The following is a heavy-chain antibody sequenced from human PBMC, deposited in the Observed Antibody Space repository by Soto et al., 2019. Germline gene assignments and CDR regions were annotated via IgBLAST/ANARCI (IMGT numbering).Heavy chain of an antibody. CDR2: INAGNGNT. V-gene: IGHV1-3*01. CDR3: ARDPALNRAPQTQDY. Sequence: QVQLVQSGAEVKKPGASVKVSCKASGYTFTSYAMHWVRQAPGQRLEWMGWINAGNGNTKYSKKFQGRVTITRDTSASTAYMELSSLRSEDTAVYYCARDPALNRAPQTQDYWGQGTLVTVSS. CDR1: GYTFTSYA. J-gene: IGHJ4*02.